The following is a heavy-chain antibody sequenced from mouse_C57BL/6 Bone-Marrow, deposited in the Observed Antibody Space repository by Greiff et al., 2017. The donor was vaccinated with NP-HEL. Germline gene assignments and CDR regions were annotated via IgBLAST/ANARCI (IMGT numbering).Heavy chain of an antibody. CDR3: AREGGLRRRTYAMDY. Sequence: VQRVESEGGLVQPGSSMKLSCTASGFTFSDYSMAWVRQVPEKGLEWVANINYDGSSTYYLDSLKSRFIISRDNAKNILYLQMSSLKSEDTATYYCAREGGLRRRTYAMDYWGQGTSVTVSS. CDR1: GFTFSDYS. CDR2: INYDGSST. D-gene: IGHD2-4*01. V-gene: IGHV5-16*01. J-gene: IGHJ4*01.